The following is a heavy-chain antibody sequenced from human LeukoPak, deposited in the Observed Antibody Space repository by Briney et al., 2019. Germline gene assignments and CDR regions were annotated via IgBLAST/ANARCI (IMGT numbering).Heavy chain of an antibody. CDR3: ARPRATFVVDPFDC. V-gene: IGHV3-7*01. J-gene: IGHJ5*01. Sequence: GGSLRLSCAASGFTISSYTMNWVRQAPGKGLEWVANIKQDESQKNYVDSVKGRFTISRDNAKNSLYLQMNSLGAEDTAVYYCARPRATFVVDPFDCWGQGTLVTVSS. D-gene: IGHD3-3*01. CDR1: GFTISSYT. CDR2: IKQDESQK.